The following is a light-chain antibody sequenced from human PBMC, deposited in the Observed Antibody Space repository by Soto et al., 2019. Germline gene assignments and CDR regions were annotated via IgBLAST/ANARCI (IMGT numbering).Light chain of an antibody. CDR2: GDN. V-gene: IGLV1-40*01. J-gene: IGLJ1*01. CDR3: QSYDISLHNYV. Sequence: QSVLTQPPSVSGAPGQRVSISCTESTSNIGAPYDVHWYQHLPGAAPKLLIYGDNNRPSGVPDRFSGSKSGTSASLAITSLQAEDEADYYCQSYDISLHNYVFGTGTKVTVL. CDR1: TSNIGAPYD.